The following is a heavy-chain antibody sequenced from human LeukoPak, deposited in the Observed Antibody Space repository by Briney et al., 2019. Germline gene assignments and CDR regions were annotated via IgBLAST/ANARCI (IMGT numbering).Heavy chain of an antibody. Sequence: GGSLRLSCAASGFTLSSYEMNWVRQAPGKGLEWISYISSSGSTIYYGVSVKGRFTISRDSAKNSLYLQMNSLRAEDTAVYYCAKGWDFGPHFGSWGQGTLVTVSS. J-gene: IGHJ4*02. CDR3: AKGWDFGPHFGS. V-gene: IGHV3-48*03. CDR1: GFTLSSYE. D-gene: IGHD1-26*01. CDR2: ISSSGSTI.